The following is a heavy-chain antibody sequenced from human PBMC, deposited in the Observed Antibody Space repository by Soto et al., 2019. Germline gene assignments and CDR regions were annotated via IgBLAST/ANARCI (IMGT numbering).Heavy chain of an antibody. CDR3: ARVDYYYYYMDV. CDR2: ISSSGSTI. CDR1: GFTFSDYY. Sequence: GGSLRLSCAASGFTFSDYYMSWIRQAPGKGLEWVSYISSSGSTIYYADSVKGRFTISRDNAKNSLYLQMNSLRAEDTAVYYRARVDYYYYYMDVWGKGTTVTVSS. J-gene: IGHJ6*03. V-gene: IGHV3-11*01.